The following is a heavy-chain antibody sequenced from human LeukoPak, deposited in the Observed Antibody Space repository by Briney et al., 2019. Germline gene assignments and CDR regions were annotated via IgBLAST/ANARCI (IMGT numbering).Heavy chain of an antibody. J-gene: IGHJ4*02. CDR1: GFTFSSYT. V-gene: IGHV3-48*01. CDR2: ISGSSTTI. CDR3: ARDVLSYGDSGVDY. Sequence: GGSLRLSCAASGFTFSSYTMTWVRQAPGKGLEWVSYISGSSTTIYYADSVKGRFTISRDNAKNSLYLQMNSLRGEDTAVYYCARDVLSYGDSGVDYWGQGTLVTVSS. D-gene: IGHD2-2*01.